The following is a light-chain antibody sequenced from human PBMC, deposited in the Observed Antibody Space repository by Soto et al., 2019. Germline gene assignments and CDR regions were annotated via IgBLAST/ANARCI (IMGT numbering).Light chain of an antibody. V-gene: IGKV3-20*01. Sequence: NGVTQSPGHLALSPGEKGHPPRQGRPSVSSHLLALYQQKPGQAPRLLIYGASNRATGIPDRFSGSGSGTDFTLTISRLEPEDFAVYYCQQYVTSPWAFGQGTKVEIK. CDR1: PSVSSHL. CDR2: GAS. CDR3: QQYVTSPWA. J-gene: IGKJ1*01.